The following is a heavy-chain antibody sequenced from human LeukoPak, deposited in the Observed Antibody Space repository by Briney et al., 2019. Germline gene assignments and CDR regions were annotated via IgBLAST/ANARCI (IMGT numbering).Heavy chain of an antibody. V-gene: IGHV3-15*01. D-gene: IGHD3-16*01. Sequence: AGTLRLSCAASGFTFSNAWMSWVRQAPGKGLEWVGRIKSKIDGGTTDYAAPVKGRFTLSRDDSKTTLYLQMSSLKTEDTAVYCCTTGGGRKSRPYFFDYWGQGRLVTVSS. CDR1: GFTFSNAW. CDR2: IKSKIDGGTT. J-gene: IGHJ4*02. CDR3: TTGGGRKSRPYFFDY.